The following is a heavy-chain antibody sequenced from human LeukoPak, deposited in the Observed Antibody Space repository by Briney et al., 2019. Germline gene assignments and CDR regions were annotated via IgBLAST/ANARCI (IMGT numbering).Heavy chain of an antibody. CDR3: ASHTITGTTWWFDP. D-gene: IGHD1-20*01. J-gene: IGHJ5*02. Sequence: SVEVSCKASGGTFCSYAISWVRQAPGQGLEWMGRIIPILGIANYAQKFQGRVTITADKSTSTAYMELSSLRSEDTAVYYCASHTITGTTWWFDPWGQGTLVTVSS. CDR2: IIPILGIA. V-gene: IGHV1-69*04. CDR1: GGTFCSYA.